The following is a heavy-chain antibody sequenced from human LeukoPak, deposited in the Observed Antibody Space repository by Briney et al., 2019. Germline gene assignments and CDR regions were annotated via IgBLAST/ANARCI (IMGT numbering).Heavy chain of an antibody. CDR1: GFTFSNAW. V-gene: IGHV3-15*01. CDR3: TTDHRNDFWSGYYEPKTFDY. D-gene: IGHD3-3*01. J-gene: IGHJ4*02. CDR2: MKSKTDGGTT. Sequence: GGSLRLSCAASGFTFSNAWMSWVRQAPGKGLEWVGRMKSKTDGGTTDYAASVKGRFTISRDDSKNTLYLQMNSLKTEDTAVYYCTTDHRNDFWSGYYEPKTFDYWGQGTLVTVSS.